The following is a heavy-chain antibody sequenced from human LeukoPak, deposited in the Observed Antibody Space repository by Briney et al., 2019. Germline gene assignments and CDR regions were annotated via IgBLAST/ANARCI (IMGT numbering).Heavy chain of an antibody. Sequence: GGSLRLSCAASGFSFSNYGMHWVRQAPGKGLEWVAFIAHGRNNKYYADSVKGRFTISRDNSKNTLYLQMNSLRAEDTAVYYCARDDYSSGWYCAYWGQGALVTVSS. CDR2: IAHGRNNK. CDR3: ARDDYSSGWYCAY. J-gene: IGHJ4*02. CDR1: GFSFSNYG. D-gene: IGHD6-19*01. V-gene: IGHV3-30*02.